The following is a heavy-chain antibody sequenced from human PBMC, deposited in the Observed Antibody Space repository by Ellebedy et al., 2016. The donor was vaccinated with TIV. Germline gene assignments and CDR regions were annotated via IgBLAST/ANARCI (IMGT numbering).Heavy chain of an antibody. CDR2: INPSGGST. Sequence: ASVKVSXKASGYTFTGYYMHWVRQAPGQGLEWMGIINPSGGSTSYAQKFQGRVTMTRDTSTSTVYMELSSLRSEDTAVYYCARPPSTGTTGYWGQGTLVTVSS. CDR1: GYTFTGYY. J-gene: IGHJ4*02. D-gene: IGHD1-1*01. V-gene: IGHV1-46*01. CDR3: ARPPSTGTTGY.